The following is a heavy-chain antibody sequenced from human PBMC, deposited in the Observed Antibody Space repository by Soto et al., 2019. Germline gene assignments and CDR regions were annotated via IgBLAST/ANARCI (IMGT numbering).Heavy chain of an antibody. J-gene: IGHJ4*02. CDR3: ARGGGWWNAYDY. V-gene: IGHV3-11*01. CDR1: GFTFSDNY. CDR2: ISNSGSTI. D-gene: IGHD1-1*01. Sequence: PGGSLRLSCAASGFTFSDNYMNWIRQAPGKGLEWVSYISNSGSTIYYADSVKGRFTISRDNAKNLLYLQMNSLRAEDTAVYYCARGGGWWNAYDYWGQGTLVTVSS.